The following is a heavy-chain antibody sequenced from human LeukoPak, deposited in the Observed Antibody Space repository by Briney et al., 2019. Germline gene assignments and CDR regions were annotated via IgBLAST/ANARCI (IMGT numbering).Heavy chain of an antibody. J-gene: IGHJ6*03. D-gene: IGHD1-1*01. CDR1: GFSFGDYG. V-gene: IGHV3-43D*04. Sequence: PGGSLRLSCVASGFSFGDYGMHWVRQAPGKGPEWVSRIIWDGSTTDYADSVRGRFTMSRDNSKNSLFLEMNGLTVEDSALYFCAIDRGIRRLGIYYYYMDVWGKGTRVTVSS. CDR2: IIWDGSTT. CDR3: AIDRGIRRLGIYYYYMDV.